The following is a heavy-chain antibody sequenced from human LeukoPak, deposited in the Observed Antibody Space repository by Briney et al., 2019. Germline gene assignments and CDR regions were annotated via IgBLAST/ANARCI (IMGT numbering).Heavy chain of an antibody. Sequence: GGSLRLSCAASGVTFSYYWMHWVRQAPGKGLVWVSRIDSDGSSASYAGSVKGRFTISRDNAKNTLYLQMNSLRDEDTAVYYCARISGLGAREYLDHWGQGTLVTVSS. D-gene: IGHD2/OR15-2a*01. CDR2: IDSDGSSA. CDR1: GVTFSYYW. J-gene: IGHJ4*02. V-gene: IGHV3-74*01. CDR3: ARISGLGAREYLDH.